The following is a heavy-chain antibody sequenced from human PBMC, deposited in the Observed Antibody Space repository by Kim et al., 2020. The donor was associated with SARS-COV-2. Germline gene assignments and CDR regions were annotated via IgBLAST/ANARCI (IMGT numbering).Heavy chain of an antibody. Sequence: AYSVKGRFTTSRDNAKNSLYLKMNSLRAEDTAVYYCARDGSGYSYGLDYWGQGTLVTVSS. D-gene: IGHD5-18*01. J-gene: IGHJ4*02. V-gene: IGHV3-11*01. CDR3: ARDGSGYSYGLDY.